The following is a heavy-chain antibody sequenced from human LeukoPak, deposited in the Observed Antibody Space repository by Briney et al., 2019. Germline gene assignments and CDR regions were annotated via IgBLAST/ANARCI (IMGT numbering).Heavy chain of an antibody. J-gene: IGHJ4*02. Sequence: ASVKVSCKASGYTFTSYYMHWVRHPPGPGLELMGIFNTSGGSTSYAQKFQGRVTMTRDMSTSTVYMELSSLRSEDTAVYYCARESYYDRSGRFDYWGQGTLVTVSS. D-gene: IGHD3-22*01. CDR3: ARESYYDRSGRFDY. CDR1: GYTFTSYY. V-gene: IGHV1-46*01. CDR2: FNTSGGST.